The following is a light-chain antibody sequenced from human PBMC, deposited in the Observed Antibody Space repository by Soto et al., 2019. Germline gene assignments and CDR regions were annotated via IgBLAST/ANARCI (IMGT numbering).Light chain of an antibody. CDR2: RNN. CDR1: SSDIGSNA. Sequence: QPVLTQPPSTSRTPGQRVPISCSGSSSDIGSNAVYWYQQLPGTAPKLLIYRNNQRPSGVPDRFTGTKSGTSASLAISGLRSEDEADYYCAACNDGLSGFVFGTGTKVTV. CDR3: AACNDGLSGFV. V-gene: IGLV1-47*01. J-gene: IGLJ1*01.